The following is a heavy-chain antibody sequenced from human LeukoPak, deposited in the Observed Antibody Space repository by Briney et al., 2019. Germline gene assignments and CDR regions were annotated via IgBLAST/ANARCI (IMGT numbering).Heavy chain of an antibody. CDR1: GGSFSGYY. CDR3: ARGTPQLRYFDRSRVRARGSWFDP. CDR2: INHSGST. D-gene: IGHD3-9*01. Sequence: PSETLSLTCAVYGGSFSGYYWSWIRQPPGKGLEWIGEINHSGSTNYNPSLKSRVTISVDTSKNQFSLKLSSVTAADTAVYYCARGTPQLRYFDRSRVRARGSWFDPWGQGTLVTVSS. J-gene: IGHJ5*02. V-gene: IGHV4-34*01.